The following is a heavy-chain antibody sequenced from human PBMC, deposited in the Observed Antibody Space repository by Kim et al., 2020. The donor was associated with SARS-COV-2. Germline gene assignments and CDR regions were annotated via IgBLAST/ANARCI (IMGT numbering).Heavy chain of an antibody. CDR3: ASGEYDYDSSGGYYYYDMGV. Sequence: SVKVSCKASGGTFISYAISWVRQAPGQGLEWMGRIIPILGIANYAQKFQGRVTITADKSTSTAYMELSSLRSEDTAVYYCASGEYDYDSSGGYYYYDMGVWGRGTALPLSS. D-gene: IGHD3-22*01. J-gene: IGHJ6*02. V-gene: IGHV1-69*04. CDR2: IIPILGIA. CDR1: GGTFISYA.